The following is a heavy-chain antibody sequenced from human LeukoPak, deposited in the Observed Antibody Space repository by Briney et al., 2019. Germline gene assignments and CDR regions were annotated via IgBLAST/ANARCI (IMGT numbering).Heavy chain of an antibody. V-gene: IGHV3-7*03. CDR2: IKQDGSVK. D-gene: IGHD3-3*01. CDR3: ARDSGVAYSLDV. J-gene: IGHJ6*02. CDR1: TFTFRSYW. Sequence: GGSLRLSCAATTFTFRSYWMTWVRQAPGKGLEWVANIKQDGSVKYYVDSVRGRFTISRDNTKNTLYLQMNSLRVEDTAVYFCARDSGVAYSLDVWGQGTTVTVSS.